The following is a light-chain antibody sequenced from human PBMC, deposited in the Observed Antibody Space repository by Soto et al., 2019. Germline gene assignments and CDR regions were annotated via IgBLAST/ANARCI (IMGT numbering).Light chain of an antibody. CDR1: SSNIGSNT. V-gene: IGLV1-44*01. Sequence: QSVLTQPPSASGTPGQSVAISCSGSSSNIGSNTVNWYQHLPGTAPKLLIYSNNQRPSGVPDRFSGSKSGTSASLAISGLQSEDEAYYYSAAWDDSLNGVVFGGGTKLTVL. CDR2: SNN. J-gene: IGLJ2*01. CDR3: AAWDDSLNGVV.